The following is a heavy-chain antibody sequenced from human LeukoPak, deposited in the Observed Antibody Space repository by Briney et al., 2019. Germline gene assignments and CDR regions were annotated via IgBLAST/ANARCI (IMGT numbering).Heavy chain of an antibody. J-gene: IGHJ6*03. Sequence: SETLSLTCAVYGGSFSGYYWSWIRRPPGKGLEWIGEINPSGSTNYNPSLKSRVTISVDTSKNQFSLKLSSVTAADTAVYYCARGAWVWLTRAKYYMDVWGKGTTVTVSS. D-gene: IGHD3-22*01. CDR2: INPSGST. V-gene: IGHV4-34*01. CDR3: ARGAWVWLTRAKYYMDV. CDR1: GGSFSGYY.